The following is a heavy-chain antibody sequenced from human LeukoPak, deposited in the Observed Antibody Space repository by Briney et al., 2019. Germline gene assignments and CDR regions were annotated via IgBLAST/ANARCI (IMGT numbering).Heavy chain of an antibody. V-gene: IGHV3-74*01. Sequence: PGGSLRLSCAASGFTFSSYWMFWVRQVPGTGLVWVSRMNTDGRSTSYADSVKGRFTISSDNAKDTLYLQMNSLRAEDTAVYYCVRGASGWYGMDVWGQGTTVTVSS. CDR2: MNTDGRST. D-gene: IGHD6-19*01. J-gene: IGHJ6*02. CDR1: GFTFSSYW. CDR3: VRGASGWYGMDV.